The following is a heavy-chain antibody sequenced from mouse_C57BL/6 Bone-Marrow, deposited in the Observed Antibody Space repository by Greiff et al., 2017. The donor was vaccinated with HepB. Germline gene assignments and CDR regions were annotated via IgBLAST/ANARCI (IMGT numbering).Heavy chain of an antibody. CDR1: GYTFTSYW. J-gene: IGHJ2*01. D-gene: IGHD1-1*01. CDR3: ASYYYGSSYFDY. Sequence: VQLQQSGAELVKPGASVKMSCKASGYTFTSYWITWVKQRPGQGLEWIGDIYPGSGSTNYNEKFKSKATLTVDTSSSTAYMQLSSLTSEDSAVYYCASYYYGSSYFDYWGQGTTLTVSS. CDR2: IYPGSGST. V-gene: IGHV1-55*01.